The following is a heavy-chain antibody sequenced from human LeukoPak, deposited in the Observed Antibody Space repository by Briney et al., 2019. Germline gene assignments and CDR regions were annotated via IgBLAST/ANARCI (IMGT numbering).Heavy chain of an antibody. D-gene: IGHD2-15*01. Sequence: PGGSPRLSCAASGFTFSSYGMHWVRQAPGKGLEWVAFIRYDGSNKYYADSVKGRFTISRDNSKNTLYLQMNSLRAEDTAVYYCAKDKYCSGGSCYSGAFDIWGQGTMVTVSS. V-gene: IGHV3-30*02. CDR3: AKDKYCSGGSCYSGAFDI. J-gene: IGHJ3*02. CDR2: IRYDGSNK. CDR1: GFTFSSYG.